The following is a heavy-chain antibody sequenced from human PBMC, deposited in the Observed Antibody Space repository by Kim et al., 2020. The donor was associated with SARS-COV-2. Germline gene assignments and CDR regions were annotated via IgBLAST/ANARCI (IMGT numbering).Heavy chain of an antibody. CDR2: ISYDGSNK. CDR3: ASGEGSSWYGDAFDI. V-gene: IGHV3-30*03. J-gene: IGHJ3*02. CDR1: GSTFSSYG. Sequence: GGSLRLSCAASGSTFSSYGMHWVRQAPGKGLEWVAVISYDGSNKYYADSVKGRFTISRDNSKNTLYLQMNSLRAEDTAVYYCASGEGSSWYGDAFDIWG. D-gene: IGHD6-13*01.